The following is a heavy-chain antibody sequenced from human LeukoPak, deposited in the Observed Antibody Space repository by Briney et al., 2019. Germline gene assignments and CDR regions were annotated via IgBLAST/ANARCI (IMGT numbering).Heavy chain of an antibody. D-gene: IGHD2-15*01. CDR3: ARGRYCSGGSCYESGTFDY. CDR1: GYTFTGYY. V-gene: IGHV1-2*02. Sequence: ASVKVSCKASGYTFTGYYMHWVRQAPGQGLEWMGWINPNSGGTNYAQKFQGRVTMTRDTSISTAYMELSRLRSEDTAVYYCARGRYCSGGSCYESGTFDYWGQGTLVTVSS. CDR2: INPNSGGT. J-gene: IGHJ4*02.